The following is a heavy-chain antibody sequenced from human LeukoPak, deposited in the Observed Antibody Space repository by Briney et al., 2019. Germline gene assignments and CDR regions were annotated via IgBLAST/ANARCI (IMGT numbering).Heavy chain of an antibody. V-gene: IGHV3-23*01. CDR1: GFTFSSYD. J-gene: IGHJ4*02. CDR2: ISGSGGST. D-gene: IGHD3-22*01. CDR3: AKDVITYYYDSSGYNVY. Sequence: GGSLRLSCAASGFTFSSYDMSWVRQAPGKGLEWVSAISGSGGSTYYADSVKGRFTISRDNSKNTLYLQMNSLRAEDTAVYYCAKDVITYYYDSSGYNVYWGQGTLVTVSS.